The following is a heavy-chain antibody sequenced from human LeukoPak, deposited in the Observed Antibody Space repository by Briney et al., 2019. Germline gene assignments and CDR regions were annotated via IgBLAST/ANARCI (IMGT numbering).Heavy chain of an antibody. Sequence: GASVKVSCKASGYTFTGYYMHWVRQAPGQGLEWMGWINPNSGGTNYAQEFQGRVTMTRDTSISTAYMELSRLRSDDTAVYYCAGHHCSGGSCYFDYWGQGTLVTVSS. V-gene: IGHV1-2*02. CDR2: INPNSGGT. D-gene: IGHD2-15*01. CDR1: GYTFTGYY. J-gene: IGHJ4*02. CDR3: AGHHCSGGSCYFDY.